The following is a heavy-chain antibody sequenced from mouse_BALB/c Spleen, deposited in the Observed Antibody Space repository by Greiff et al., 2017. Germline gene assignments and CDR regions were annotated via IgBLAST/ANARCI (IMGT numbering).Heavy chain of an antibody. CDR3: AISILRLAGGFAY. J-gene: IGHJ3*01. D-gene: IGHD1-2*01. V-gene: IGHV5-17*02. CDR1: GFTFSSFG. CDR2: ISSGSSTI. Sequence: EVKLVESGGGLVQPGGSRKLSCAASGFTFSSFGMHWVRQAPEKGLEWVAYISSGSSTIYYADTVKGRFTISGDNPKNTLLLQMTSLRSEDTAMYYCAISILRLAGGFAYWGQGTLVTVSA.